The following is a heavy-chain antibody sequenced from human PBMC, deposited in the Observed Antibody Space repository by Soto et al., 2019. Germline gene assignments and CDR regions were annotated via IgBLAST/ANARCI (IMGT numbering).Heavy chain of an antibody. D-gene: IGHD3-10*01. V-gene: IGHV3-15*07. CDR3: TTMYYYGSGSPTTYYYYYGMDV. CDR1: GFTFSNAW. J-gene: IGHJ6*02. CDR2: IKSKTDGGTT. Sequence: GGSLRLSCAASGFTFSNAWMNWVRQAPGKGLEWVGRIKSKTDGGTTDYAAPVKGRFTISRDDSKNTLYLQMNSLKTEDTAVYYCTTMYYYGSGSPTTYYYYYGMDVWGQGTTVTVSS.